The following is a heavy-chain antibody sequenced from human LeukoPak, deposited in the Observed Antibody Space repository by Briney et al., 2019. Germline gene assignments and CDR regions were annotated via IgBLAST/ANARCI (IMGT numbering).Heavy chain of an antibody. CDR2: ISAYNGNT. V-gene: IGHV1-18*04. J-gene: IGHJ4*02. Sequence: ASVKVSCKASGYTFTSYGISWVRQAPGQGLEWMGWISAYNGNTNYAQKLQGRVTMTTDTSTSTAYMELRSLRSDDTAVYYCARDPHYCSSTSYYVGEFDYWGQGTLVTVSS. D-gene: IGHD2-2*01. CDR1: GYTFTSYG. CDR3: ARDPHYCSSTSYYVGEFDY.